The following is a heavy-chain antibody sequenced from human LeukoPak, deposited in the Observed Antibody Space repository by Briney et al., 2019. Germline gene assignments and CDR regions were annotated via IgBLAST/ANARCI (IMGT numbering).Heavy chain of an antibody. J-gene: IGHJ6*02. CDR2: IIPIFGTA. Sequence: ASVKVSCKASGGTFSSYAISWVRQAPGQGLEWMGGIIPIFGTANYAQKFQGRVTITADESTSTAYMELSSLRSEDTAVYYCARDPDEVAGSYGMDVWGQGTTVTVS. CDR1: GGTFSSYA. CDR3: ARDPDEVAGSYGMDV. V-gene: IGHV1-69*13. D-gene: IGHD2-15*01.